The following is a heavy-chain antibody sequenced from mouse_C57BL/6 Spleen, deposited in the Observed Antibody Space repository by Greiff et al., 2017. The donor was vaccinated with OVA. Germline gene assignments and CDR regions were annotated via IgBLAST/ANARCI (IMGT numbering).Heavy chain of an antibody. V-gene: IGHV5-4*03. Sequence: EVMLVESGGGLVKPGGSLKLSCAASGFTFSSYAMSWVRQTPEKRLEWVATISDGGSYTYYPDNVKGRFTISRDNAKNNLYLQMSHLKSEDTAMYYCARIYYYGSSYSYAMDYWGQGTSVTVSS. CDR2: ISDGGSYT. D-gene: IGHD1-1*01. J-gene: IGHJ4*01. CDR1: GFTFSSYA. CDR3: ARIYYYGSSYSYAMDY.